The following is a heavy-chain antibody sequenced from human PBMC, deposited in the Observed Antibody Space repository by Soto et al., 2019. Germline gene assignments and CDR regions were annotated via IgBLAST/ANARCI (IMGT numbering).Heavy chain of an antibody. CDR3: VRLIGNSWLDY. V-gene: IGHV6-1*01. Sequence: SQTLSLTCAISGDSVSGDSVTWNWIRQSPSRGLEWLGRTYYRSKWYSDYALSVKSRVTINADMSKNQVSLQLNSVTPEDSAVYYCVRLIGNSWLDYWGQGTLVTVSS. CDR1: GDSVSGDSVT. D-gene: IGHD6-13*01. J-gene: IGHJ4*02. CDR2: TYYRSKWYS.